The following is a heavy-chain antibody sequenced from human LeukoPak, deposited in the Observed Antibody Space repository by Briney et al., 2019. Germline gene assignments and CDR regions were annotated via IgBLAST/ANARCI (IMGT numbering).Heavy chain of an antibody. CDR2: IYYSGSS. J-gene: IGHJ2*01. CDR1: GDSISSSSHY. D-gene: IGHD4-17*01. Sequence: SGTLSLTCTVSGDSISSSSHYWGWIRQPPGKGLEWSGTIYYSGSSYRNPSLKSRITISVDTSKNQFSLRLSSVTAADTAVYYCARLRSDHWHFDLWGRGTLVIVSS. V-gene: IGHV4-39*01. CDR3: ARLRSDHWHFDL.